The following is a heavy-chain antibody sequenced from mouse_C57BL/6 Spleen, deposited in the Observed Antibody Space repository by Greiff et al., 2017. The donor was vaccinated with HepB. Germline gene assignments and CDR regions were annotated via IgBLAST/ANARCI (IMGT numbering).Heavy chain of an antibody. CDR3: ARRDDGLWYFDV. V-gene: IGHV1-69*01. Sequence: QVQLQQPGAELVLPGASVPLSCPASCSPFPRYWMHWVKQRPGQGLEWIGEIDPSDSYTNYTQKFQGKSTLTVDPSSSTAYRQLSSLTSEDSAVYYCARRDDGLWYFDVWGTGTTVTVAS. CDR1: CSPFPRYW. J-gene: IGHJ1*03. D-gene: IGHD2-3*01. CDR2: IDPSDSYT.